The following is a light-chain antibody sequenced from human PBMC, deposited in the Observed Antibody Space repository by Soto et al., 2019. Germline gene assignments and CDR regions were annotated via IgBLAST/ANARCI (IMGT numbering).Light chain of an antibody. CDR2: DVS. J-gene: IGLJ1*01. CDR3: TSYTSSSTLTV. V-gene: IGLV2-14*01. CDR1: SSDFGGYNY. Sequence: QSVLTQPASVSGSPGQSITISCTETSSDFGGYNYVSWYQQHPGKAPKVMIYDVSNRPSGVSNRFSGSKSGNTASLTISGLQAEDEADYYCTSYTSSSTLTVFGTGTKVTVL.